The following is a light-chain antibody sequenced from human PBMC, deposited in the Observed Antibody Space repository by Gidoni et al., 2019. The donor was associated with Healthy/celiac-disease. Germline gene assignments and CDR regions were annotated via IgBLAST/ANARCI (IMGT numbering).Light chain of an antibody. CDR3: QQYGSSPGYT. CDR1: QSVSSSY. J-gene: IGKJ2*01. Sequence: EIVLTQFPGTLSLSPGERATLTCRASQSVSSSYLAWYQQKPRQAPRLLIHGASSRATGIPDRFSGSGSGTDFTLTISRLEPEDFAVYYCQQYGSSPGYTFGQGTKLEIK. CDR2: GAS. V-gene: IGKV3-20*01.